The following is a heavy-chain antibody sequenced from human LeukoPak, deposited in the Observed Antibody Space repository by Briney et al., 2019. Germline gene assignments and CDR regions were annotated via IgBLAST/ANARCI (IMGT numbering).Heavy chain of an antibody. CDR3: ARDYQVYYGILTGPRYFDY. Sequence: GGSLRLSCAASGFTFSSYSMNWVRQAPGKGLEWVSSISSSSSYIYYADSVKGRFTISRDNAKNSLYLQMNSLRAEDTAVYYCARDYQVYYGILTGPRYFDYWGQGTLVTVSS. V-gene: IGHV3-21*01. J-gene: IGHJ4*02. D-gene: IGHD3-9*01. CDR2: ISSSSSYI. CDR1: GFTFSSYS.